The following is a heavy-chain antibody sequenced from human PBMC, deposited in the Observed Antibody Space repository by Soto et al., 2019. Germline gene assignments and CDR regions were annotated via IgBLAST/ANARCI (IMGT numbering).Heavy chain of an antibody. Sequence: ASVKVSCKASGYSFTDYHIHWVRQARGQGLEWLGRINPKSGGTSTAQKFQGWVTMTTDTSIRKAYMELTRLKSDDTAIYYCARDDSKDCVNGVCSFFYNQDMDVWG. V-gene: IGHV1-2*04. D-gene: IGHD2-8*01. CDR1: GYSFTDYH. J-gene: IGHJ6*02. CDR3: ARDDSKDCVNGVCSFFYNQDMDV. CDR2: INPKSGGT.